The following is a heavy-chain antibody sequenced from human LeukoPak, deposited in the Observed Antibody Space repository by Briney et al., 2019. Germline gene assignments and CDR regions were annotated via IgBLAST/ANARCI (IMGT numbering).Heavy chain of an antibody. CDR2: IIGDGSAT. Sequence: GRSLRLSCAASGFTFSSYGMHWVRQTPGKGLVWVSRIIGDGSATSYADSVKGRFTISRDNAKNTVYLQMNSLRAEDTAFYFCARENGHIYGYAFLDQWGQGTLVTVSS. V-gene: IGHV3-74*01. J-gene: IGHJ4*02. D-gene: IGHD5-18*01. CDR3: ARENGHIYGYAFLDQ. CDR1: GFTFSSYG.